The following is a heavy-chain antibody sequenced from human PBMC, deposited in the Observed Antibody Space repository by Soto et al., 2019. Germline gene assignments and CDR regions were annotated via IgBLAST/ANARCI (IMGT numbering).Heavy chain of an antibody. CDR3: ASEYSSSSGSGV. CDR2: ISSSGSTI. J-gene: IGHJ6*02. V-gene: IGHV3-11*01. CDR1: GFTFSDYY. Sequence: KTGGSLRLSCAASGFTFSDYYMSWIRQAPGKGLEWVSYISSSGSTIYYADSVKGRFTISRDNAKNSLYLQMNSLSAEDTAVYYCASEYSSSSGSGVWGQGTTVTVSS. D-gene: IGHD6-6*01.